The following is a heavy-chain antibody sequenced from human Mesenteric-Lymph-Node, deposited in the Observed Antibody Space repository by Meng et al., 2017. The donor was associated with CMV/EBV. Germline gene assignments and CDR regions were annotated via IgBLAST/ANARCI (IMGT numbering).Heavy chain of an antibody. J-gene: IGHJ3*02. CDR3: ARVAPKMVAPIAVSGHDAFDI. CDR1: GGSVSSGSYY. D-gene: IGHD6-19*01. V-gene: IGHV4-61*01. Sequence: SETLSLTCTVSGGSVSSGSYYWSWIRQPPGKGLEWIGYIYYSGSTNYNPSLKSRVTISVDTSKNQFSLKLSSVTAADTAVYYCARVAPKMVAPIAVSGHDAFDIWGQGTVVTV. CDR2: IYYSGST.